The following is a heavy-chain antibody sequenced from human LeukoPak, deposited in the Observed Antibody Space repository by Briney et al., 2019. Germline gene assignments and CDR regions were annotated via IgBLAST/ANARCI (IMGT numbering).Heavy chain of an antibody. CDR2: INHSGST. CDR3: VRGNYCSGGSCYHYYYYYMDV. Sequence: SETLSLTCVVYGGSFNGYYWSWIRQPPGKGLEWIGEINHSGSTNYNPSLKSRVTISVDMSNNQFSLKLSSVTAADTAVYYCVRGNYCSGGSCYHYYYYYMDVWGKGTTVTVSS. V-gene: IGHV4-34*01. D-gene: IGHD2-15*01. CDR1: GGSFNGYY. J-gene: IGHJ6*03.